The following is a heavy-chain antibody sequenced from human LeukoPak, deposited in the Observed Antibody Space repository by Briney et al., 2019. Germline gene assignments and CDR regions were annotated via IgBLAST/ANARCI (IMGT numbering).Heavy chain of an antibody. CDR1: GFTFSSYD. J-gene: IGHJ4*02. D-gene: IGHD2-15*01. CDR3: ARALYCSGGSCFYYFDS. Sequence: PGGSLRLSCAASGFTFSSYDMHWVRQATGKGLEWVSAIGTAGDTYYPGSVKGRFTISRENAKNSLYLQMNSLRAGDTAVYYCARALYCSGGSCFYYFDSWGQGTLVTVSS. CDR2: IGTAGDT. V-gene: IGHV3-13*01.